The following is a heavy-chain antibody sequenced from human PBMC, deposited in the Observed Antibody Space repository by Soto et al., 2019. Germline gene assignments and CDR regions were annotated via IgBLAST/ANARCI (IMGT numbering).Heavy chain of an antibody. Sequence: EVQLVESGGGLVQPGGSLRLSCAASGFTFCSYEMNWVRQAPGKGLEWVSYISSSGSTIYYADSVKGRFTISRDNAKNSLYLQMNSLRAEDTAVYYCARAEYYYDSSGQGNWGQGTLVTVSS. V-gene: IGHV3-48*03. J-gene: IGHJ4*02. CDR1: GFTFCSYE. CDR2: ISSSGSTI. D-gene: IGHD3-22*01. CDR3: ARAEYYYDSSGQGN.